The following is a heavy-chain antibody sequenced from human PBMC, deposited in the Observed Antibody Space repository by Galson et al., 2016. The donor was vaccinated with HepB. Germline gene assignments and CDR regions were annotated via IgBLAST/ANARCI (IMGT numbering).Heavy chain of an antibody. V-gene: IGHV4-34*01. CDR3: ARGYESNVDNSYYFDY. D-gene: IGHD5-12*01. Sequence: SETLSLTCAVYGGSFSGYSWSWIRQPPGKGLEWIGEINHTGTTNYNPSLKSRVTISVDTSKHQFSLKLNSVAAADTAVYYCARGYESNVDNSYYFDYWSQGSLVTVSS. J-gene: IGHJ4*02. CDR2: INHTGTT. CDR1: GGSFSGYS.